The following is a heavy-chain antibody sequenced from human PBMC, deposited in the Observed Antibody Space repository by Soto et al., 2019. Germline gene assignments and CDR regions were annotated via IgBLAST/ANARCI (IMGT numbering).Heavy chain of an antibody. Sequence: QVQLVQSGAEVKNPGASVKVSCTTSGYTFTTYDINWVRQATGQGFEWMGWMNPNSGNTNYAQKFQGRVTVGRETSISTAYMELRSLISEDTAVYYCVRSLSGLDHWGQGTLVTVSP. J-gene: IGHJ5*02. D-gene: IGHD1-26*01. V-gene: IGHV1-8*02. CDR3: VRSLSGLDH. CDR2: MNPNSGNT. CDR1: GYTFTTYD.